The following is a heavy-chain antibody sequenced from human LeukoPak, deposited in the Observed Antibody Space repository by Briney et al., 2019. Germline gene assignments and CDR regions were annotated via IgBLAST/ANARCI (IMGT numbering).Heavy chain of an antibody. V-gene: IGHV4-4*07. CDR3: ARGSEDYYGSGSYYNVGYY. CDR2: IYTSGST. CDR1: GGSISSYY. J-gene: IGHJ4*02. Sequence: SETLSLTCTVSGGSISSYYWSWIRQPAGKGLEWIGRIYTSGSTNYNPSLKSRVTISVDTSKNQFSLKLSSVTAADTAVYYCARGSEDYYGSGSYYNVGYYWGQGTLVTVSS. D-gene: IGHD3-10*01.